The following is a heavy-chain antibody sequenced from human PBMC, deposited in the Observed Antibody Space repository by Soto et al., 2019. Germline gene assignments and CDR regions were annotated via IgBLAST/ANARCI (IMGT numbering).Heavy chain of an antibody. Sequence: PSETLSLTCNVSGGSISNGGYYWSWIRQQPGKGLEWIGHIYYSGNTFYNPSLKSRVTISVDTSKNQFSLKLTSVTAADTAVYYCAREMGAYGGNSLDYWGQGTLVTVSS. CDR2: IYYSGNT. CDR1: GGSISNGGYY. J-gene: IGHJ4*02. CDR3: AREMGAYGGNSLDY. V-gene: IGHV4-31*03. D-gene: IGHD4-17*01.